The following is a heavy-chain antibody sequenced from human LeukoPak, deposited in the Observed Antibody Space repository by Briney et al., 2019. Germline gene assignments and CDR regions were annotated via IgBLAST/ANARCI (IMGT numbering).Heavy chain of an antibody. J-gene: IGHJ4*02. V-gene: IGHV4-59*08. Sequence: PSETLSLTCTVSGGSINNYYWSWIRQPPGKELEWIGYISYSGKTDSNPSLKSRVTISVDTSRNQFSLKLSSVTAADTAVYYCAKHTTYGDYNPNDYWGRGTLVTVSS. D-gene: IGHD4-17*01. CDR2: ISYSGKT. CDR3: AKHTTYGDYNPNDY. CDR1: GGSINNYY.